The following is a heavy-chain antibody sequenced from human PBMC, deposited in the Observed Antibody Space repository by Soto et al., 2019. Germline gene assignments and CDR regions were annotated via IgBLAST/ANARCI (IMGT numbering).Heavy chain of an antibody. CDR3: ARRAETNGWNGFGADKYYFDF. D-gene: IGHD1-1*01. CDR2: MNPSTGNS. J-gene: IGHJ4*02. CDR1: GYTFTHYY. Sequence: ASVKVSCKASGYTFTHYYIYWVRQATGQWLEWMGWMNPSTGNSGYAQKFQGRVTMTSDTSISTAHMELSSLRSEDTAVYYCARRAETNGWNGFGADKYYFDFWGQGTLVTVSS. V-gene: IGHV1-8*02.